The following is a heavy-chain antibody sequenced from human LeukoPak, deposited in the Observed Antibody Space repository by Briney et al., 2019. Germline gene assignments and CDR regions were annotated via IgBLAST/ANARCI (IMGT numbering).Heavy chain of an antibody. J-gene: IGHJ5*02. V-gene: IGHV3-21*01. Sequence: GGSLRLSCAASGFTFSSYSMNWVRQAPEKGLEWVSSISSSSSYIYYADSVKGRFTISRDNAKNSLYLQMNSLRAEDTAVYYCARDGYRAAAGTSRFDPWGQGTLVTVSS. CDR2: ISSSSSYI. CDR1: GFTFSSYS. D-gene: IGHD6-13*01. CDR3: ARDGYRAAAGTSRFDP.